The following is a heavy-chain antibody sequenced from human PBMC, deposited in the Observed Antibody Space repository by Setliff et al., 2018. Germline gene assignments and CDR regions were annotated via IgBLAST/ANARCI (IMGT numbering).Heavy chain of an antibody. CDR2: MNPNSGNT. Sequence: GASVKVSCKASGYTFTSYDINWVRQATGQGLEWMGWMNPNSGNTSYAQKFQGRVTMTRNTSISTAYMELSSLRSEDTAVYYCARPLSQFWSGYHTAAFDIWGQGTMVTVSS. CDR1: GYTFTSYD. CDR3: ARPLSQFWSGYHTAAFDI. J-gene: IGHJ3*02. V-gene: IGHV1-8*02. D-gene: IGHD3-3*01.